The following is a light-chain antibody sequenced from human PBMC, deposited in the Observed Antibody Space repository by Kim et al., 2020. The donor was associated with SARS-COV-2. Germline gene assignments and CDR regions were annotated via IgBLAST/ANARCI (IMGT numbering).Light chain of an antibody. J-gene: IGLJ2*01. CDR1: RIGSLK. Sequence: SVALGHTAPIRCGGNRIGSLKVHWYQLKPGQAPVLVIYRDSNRPSGIPERFSGSNSGNTATLTISRAQGGDEADYYCQVWDSSSAVFGGGTQLTVL. CDR3: QVWDSSSAV. CDR2: RDS. V-gene: IGLV3-9*01.